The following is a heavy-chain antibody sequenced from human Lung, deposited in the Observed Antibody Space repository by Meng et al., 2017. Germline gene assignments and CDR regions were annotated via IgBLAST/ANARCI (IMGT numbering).Heavy chain of an antibody. Sequence: EVQLVESGGVLVQPGGSLRLSCAASGFTFSTYWMHWARQAPGKGLVWVSHINTDGSSTNYADSVKGRFTISRDNAKNTLYLQMNSLRAEDTAVYYCGRSDGYIRDWGQGTLVTVSS. J-gene: IGHJ4*02. CDR2: INTDGSST. CDR1: GFTFSTYW. CDR3: GRSDGYIRD. V-gene: IGHV3-74*01. D-gene: IGHD5-24*01.